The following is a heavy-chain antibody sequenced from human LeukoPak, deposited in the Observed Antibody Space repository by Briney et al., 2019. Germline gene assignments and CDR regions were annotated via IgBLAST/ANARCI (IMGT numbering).Heavy chain of an antibody. CDR1: GGPFDSHY. CDR3: ARGVAVGGTTHFDP. CDR2: IYHSGSA. V-gene: IGHV4-59*08. J-gene: IGHJ5*02. D-gene: IGHD6-13*01. Sequence: PSETLSLTCTVSGGPFDSHYWTWIRQPPGKGLEWIAFIYHSGSAVYSPSLRSRVTMSVVRSKRQFSLNLSSVTAADTAVYYCARGVAVGGTTHFDPWGQGTLVTVSS.